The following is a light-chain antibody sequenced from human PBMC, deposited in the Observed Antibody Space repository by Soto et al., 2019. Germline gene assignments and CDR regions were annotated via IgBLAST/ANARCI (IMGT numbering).Light chain of an antibody. CDR2: DVT. V-gene: IGLV2-14*03. J-gene: IGLJ1*01. Sequence: QSVLTQPASVSGSPGQSIAISCTGTNSDIGAYNYVSWYQQHPGKAPKVILYDVTTRPSGVSSRFSGSRSGASASLTISGLKSEDEADYYCSAYTTSDLYVFGTGTKVTVL. CDR1: NSDIGAYNY. CDR3: SAYTTSDLYV.